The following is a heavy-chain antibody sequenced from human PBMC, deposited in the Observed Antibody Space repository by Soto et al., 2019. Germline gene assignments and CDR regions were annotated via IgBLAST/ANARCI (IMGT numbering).Heavy chain of an antibody. J-gene: IGHJ4*02. V-gene: IGHV4-30-4*01. CDR2: IYYSGST. CDR1: GGSISSGDYY. Sequence: QVQLQESGPGLVKPSQTLSLTCTVSGGSISSGDYYWSWIRQPPGKGLEWIGYIYYSGSTYYNPSLKSRVTISVDTSKNQFSLKLSSVTAADTAVYYCAREVGATYYYGSGSYRVVVWGQGTLVTVSS. D-gene: IGHD3-10*01. CDR3: AREVGATYYYGSGSYRVVV.